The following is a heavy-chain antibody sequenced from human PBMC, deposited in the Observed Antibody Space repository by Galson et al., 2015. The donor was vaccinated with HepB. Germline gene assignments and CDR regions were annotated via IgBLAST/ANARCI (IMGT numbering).Heavy chain of an antibody. CDR2: ISSSSSTI. V-gene: IGHV3-48*01. Sequence: SLRLSCAASGFTFSSYGMNWVRQAPGKGLEWVSYISSSSSTIYYADSVKGRFTISRDNAKNSLYLQMNSLRAEDTAVYYCARDASGLGLISWFDPWGQGTLVTVSS. D-gene: IGHD3-10*01. CDR1: GFTFSSYG. J-gene: IGHJ5*02. CDR3: ARDASGLGLISWFDP.